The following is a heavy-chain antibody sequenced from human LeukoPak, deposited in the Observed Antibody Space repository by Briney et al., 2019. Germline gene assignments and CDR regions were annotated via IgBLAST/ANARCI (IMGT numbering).Heavy chain of an antibody. V-gene: IGHV4-4*07. D-gene: IGHD2-21*01. CDR1: GASFNYYY. CDR3: ARDHCDDAACYPFDR. CDR2: VYLGGST. Sequence: SETLSLTCTVSGASFNYYYWNWIRQPAGKGLEWIGRVYLGGSTNYNPSLKSRVMMSLDKANNQFSLRLSSVTAADTAIYYCARDHCDDAACYPFDRWGQGTLVTVSS. J-gene: IGHJ4*02.